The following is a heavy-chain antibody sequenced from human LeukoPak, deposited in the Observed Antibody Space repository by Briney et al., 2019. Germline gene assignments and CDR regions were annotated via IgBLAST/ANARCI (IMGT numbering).Heavy chain of an antibody. CDR2: IHPSGGST. CDR1: EYTFTGFY. J-gene: IGHJ4*02. Sequence: GASVKVSCKASEYTFTGFYMHWVRQAPGQGLEWMGIIHPSGGSTSYAEKFQGRVTMTRDTSTSTVYMELSGLRSEDTAVYYCVRDAVAATASYYFDYWGQGTLVAVSS. D-gene: IGHD6-13*01. V-gene: IGHV1-46*01. CDR3: VRDAVAATASYYFDY.